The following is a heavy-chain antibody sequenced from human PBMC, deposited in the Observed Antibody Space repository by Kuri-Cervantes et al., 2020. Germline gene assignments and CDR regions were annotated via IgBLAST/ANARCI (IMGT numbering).Heavy chain of an antibody. Sequence: VSCKASGRTFTSYAISWVRQSPGHGLEWMGGIIPIFVTANYAQKFQCRVTITADESTSTAYMDLSSLRSEVTAVYYCAIGGLITGTTRPYYYYYYGMDVWGQGTTVTVSS. CDR3: AIGGLITGTTRPYYYYYYGMDV. CDR2: IIPIFVTA. J-gene: IGHJ6*02. CDR1: GRTFTSYA. D-gene: IGHD1-20*01. V-gene: IGHV1-69*01.